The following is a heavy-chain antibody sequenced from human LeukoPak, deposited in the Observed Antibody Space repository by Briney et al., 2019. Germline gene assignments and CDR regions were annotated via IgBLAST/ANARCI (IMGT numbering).Heavy chain of an antibody. CDR3: ARGQPAYCSGGSCYVAFDI. D-gene: IGHD2-15*01. V-gene: IGHV3-21*01. J-gene: IGHJ3*02. CDR2: ISSSSSYI. CDR1: GFTFSSYA. Sequence: GGSLRLSCAASGFTFSSYAMSWVRQAPGKGLKWVSSISSSSSYIYYADSVKGRFTISRDNAKNSLYLQMNSLRAEDTAVYYCARGQPAYCSGGSCYVAFDIWGQGTMVTLSS.